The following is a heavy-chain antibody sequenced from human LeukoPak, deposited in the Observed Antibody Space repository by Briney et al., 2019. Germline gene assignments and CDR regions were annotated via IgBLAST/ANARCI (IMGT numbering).Heavy chain of an antibody. Sequence: GGSLRLSCAASGFTFSSYAMSWVRQAPGKGLEWVSAISGSGGSTYYADSVKGRFTISRDNSKNTLYLQMNSLRAEDTAVHYCAKDRVLRYFDWLPDYYYYGMDVWGKGTTVTVSS. D-gene: IGHD3-9*01. CDR2: ISGSGGST. J-gene: IGHJ6*04. CDR3: AKDRVLRYFDWLPDYYYYGMDV. CDR1: GFTFSSYA. V-gene: IGHV3-23*01.